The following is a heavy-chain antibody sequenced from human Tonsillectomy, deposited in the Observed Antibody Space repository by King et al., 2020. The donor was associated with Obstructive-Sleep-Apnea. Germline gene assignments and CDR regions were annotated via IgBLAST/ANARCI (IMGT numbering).Heavy chain of an antibody. CDR2: IDHSKTT. Sequence: QLQESGPGLVKPSGTLSLTCAVSGASITTDAWWSWVRQSPGKGLEWIGEIDHSKTTNYNPSLKSRATISMDKSKSEFYLKLTSVIAADTAIYYCARTIPSTTLIMVITTGWFDPWGQGTLVTVSS. J-gene: IGHJ5*02. CDR1: GASITTDAW. CDR3: ARTIPSTTLIMVITTGWFDP. V-gene: IGHV4-4*02. D-gene: IGHD2/OR15-2a*01.